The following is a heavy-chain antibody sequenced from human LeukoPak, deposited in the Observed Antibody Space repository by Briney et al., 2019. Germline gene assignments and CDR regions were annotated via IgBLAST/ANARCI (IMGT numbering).Heavy chain of an antibody. CDR3: ARVNDYYGSHFDY. V-gene: IGHV3-66*01. CDR1: AFTFSNYA. D-gene: IGHD3-22*01. Sequence: QPGGSLRLACAASAFTFSNYAMTWVRQAPGKGLEWVSVIYSGGSTNYADSVGGNITISRDTSRNTLYLQMNRLRGEDTAVYYCARVNDYYGSHFDYWGQGTLVTVSS. CDR2: IYSGGST. J-gene: IGHJ4*02.